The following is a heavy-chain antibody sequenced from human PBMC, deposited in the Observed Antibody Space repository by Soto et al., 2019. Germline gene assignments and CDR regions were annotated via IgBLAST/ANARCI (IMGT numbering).Heavy chain of an antibody. V-gene: IGHV3-23*01. D-gene: IGHD4-4*01. Sequence: PGGSLRLSCVGSGFSFRKYAMNWVRQAPGKGLEWVSGISGSGGSGRGFYADPVKGRFTVSRDNSKNTLCLEMNSLRAEDTAVYYCAKDLDDYSSAIDFWGQGTLVTVSS. CDR1: GFSFRKYA. CDR3: AKDLDDYSSAIDF. J-gene: IGHJ4*02. CDR2: ISGSGGSGRG.